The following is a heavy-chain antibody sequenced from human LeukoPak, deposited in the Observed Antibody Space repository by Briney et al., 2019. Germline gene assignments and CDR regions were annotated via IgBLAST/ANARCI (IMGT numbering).Heavy chain of an antibody. D-gene: IGHD3-3*01. J-gene: IGHJ4*02. CDR3: ARDLAPVRYDFWSGYLVY. CDR2: IIPIFGTA. V-gene: IGHV1-69*05. CDR1: GGTFSSYA. Sequence: GASVKVSCEASGGTFSSYAISWVRQAPGQGLEWMGRIIPIFGTANYAQKFQGRVTITTDESTSTAYMELSSLRSEDTAVYYCARDLAPVRYDFWSGYLVYWGQGTLVTVSS.